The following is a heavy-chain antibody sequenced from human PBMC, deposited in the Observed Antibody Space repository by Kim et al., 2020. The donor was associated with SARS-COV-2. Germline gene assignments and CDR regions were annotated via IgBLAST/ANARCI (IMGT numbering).Heavy chain of an antibody. CDR3: TRVPGKTSAFGDAFD. V-gene: IGHV3-73*01. Sequence: GGSLRLSCAASDFTFSDSAMHWVRQASGKGLEWVGRIRSKSNSYATAYAASGKGRFTISRDDSKNTAYLQMNSLKTEETAVYYCTRVPGKTSAFGDAFD. CDR2: IRSKSNSYAT. CDR1: DFTFSDSA. J-gene: IGHJ3*02. D-gene: IGHD1-1*01.